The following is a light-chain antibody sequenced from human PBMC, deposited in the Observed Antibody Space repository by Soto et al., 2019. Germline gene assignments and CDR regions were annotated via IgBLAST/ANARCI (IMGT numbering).Light chain of an antibody. J-gene: IGLJ1*01. Sequence: QSALTQPASVSGSPGQSITISCTGTSSDVRGYNYVSWYQQHPGKAPKLMIYDVSNRPSRVSNRFSGSKSGNTASLTISGLQADDEADYYCSSYTSSSTLLYVFGTGTKVTVL. CDR1: SSDVRGYNY. V-gene: IGLV2-14*01. CDR2: DVS. CDR3: SSYTSSSTLLYV.